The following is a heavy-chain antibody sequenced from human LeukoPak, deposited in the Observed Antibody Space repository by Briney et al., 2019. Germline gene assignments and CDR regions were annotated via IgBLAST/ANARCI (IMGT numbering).Heavy chain of an antibody. CDR3: ARTSGYSYGLVYYFDY. Sequence: SETLSLTCAVYGGSFSGYYWSWIRQPPGKGLEWIGEINHSGSTNYNPSLKSRVTISVDTSKNQFSLKLSSVTAADTAVYYCARTSGYSYGLVYYFDYWGQGTLVTVSS. D-gene: IGHD5-18*01. V-gene: IGHV4-34*01. CDR2: INHSGST. J-gene: IGHJ4*02. CDR1: GGSFSGYY.